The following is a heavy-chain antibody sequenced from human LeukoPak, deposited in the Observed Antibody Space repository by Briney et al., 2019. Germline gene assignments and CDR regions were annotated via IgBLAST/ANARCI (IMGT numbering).Heavy chain of an antibody. V-gene: IGHV4-34*01. CDR3: ASWVGVKEYNWFDP. CDR2: INHSGST. Sequence: SETLSLTCAVYGGSFSGYYWSWIRQPPGKGLEWIGEINHSGSTNYNPSLKSRVTISVDTSKNQFSLKLSSVTAADTAVYYCASWVGVKEYNWFDPWGQGTLVTVSS. CDR1: GGSFSGYY. J-gene: IGHJ5*02. D-gene: IGHD1-26*01.